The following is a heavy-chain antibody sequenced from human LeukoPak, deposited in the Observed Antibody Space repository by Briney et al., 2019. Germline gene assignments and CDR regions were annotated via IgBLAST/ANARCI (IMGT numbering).Heavy chain of an antibody. CDR2: INHSGRT. CDR1: GGSFSGYY. J-gene: IGHJ4*02. CDR3: ARVGYSYGRKTDY. V-gene: IGHV4-34*01. Sequence: PSETLSLTCAVYGGSFSGYYWTWFRQPPGKGLEWIGEINHSGRTNYSPSLKNRATISLDTSKTQLSLKVTSVTAADTAAYYCARVGYSYGRKTDYWGQGTLVTVSS. D-gene: IGHD5-18*01.